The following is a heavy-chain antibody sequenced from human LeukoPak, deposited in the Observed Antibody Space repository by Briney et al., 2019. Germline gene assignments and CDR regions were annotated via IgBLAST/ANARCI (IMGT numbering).Heavy chain of an antibody. Sequence: SQTLSLTCTVSGGSISSGSYYWSWIRQPAGKGLEWIGRIYTSGSTNYNPSLKGRVTISVDTSKNQFSLKLSSVTAADTAVYYCARALNYYDSSGESDDAFDIWGQGTMVTVSS. CDR2: IYTSGST. CDR3: ARALNYYDSSGESDDAFDI. V-gene: IGHV4-61*02. CDR1: GGSISSGSYY. J-gene: IGHJ3*02. D-gene: IGHD3-22*01.